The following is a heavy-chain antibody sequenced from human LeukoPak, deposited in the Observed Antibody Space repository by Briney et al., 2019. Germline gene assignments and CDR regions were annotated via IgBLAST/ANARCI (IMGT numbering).Heavy chain of an antibody. CDR2: ISGSGGSTT. J-gene: IGHJ4*02. CDR3: AKGWWLDY. V-gene: IGHV3-23*01. CDR1: GLTFSSYA. D-gene: IGHD2-15*01. Sequence: GGSLRLSCAASGLTFSSYAMSWVRQVPGKGLEWVSGISGSGGSTTYYADSVKGRFTISRDNSKNTLYLRMNSLRANDTAVYYCAKGWWLDYWGQGTPVTVSS.